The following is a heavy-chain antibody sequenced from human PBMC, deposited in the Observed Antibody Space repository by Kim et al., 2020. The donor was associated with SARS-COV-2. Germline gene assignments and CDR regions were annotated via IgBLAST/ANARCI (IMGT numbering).Heavy chain of an antibody. CDR3: AKGNYGDYFDY. D-gene: IGHD4-17*01. Sequence: GGSLRLSCAASGFTFSSYGMHWVRQAPGKGLEWVAVISYDGSNKYYADSVKGRFTISRDNSKNTLYLQMNSLRAEDTAVYYCAKGNYGDYFDYWGQGTLVTVSS. CDR1: GFTFSSYG. CDR2: ISYDGSNK. J-gene: IGHJ4*02. V-gene: IGHV3-30*18.